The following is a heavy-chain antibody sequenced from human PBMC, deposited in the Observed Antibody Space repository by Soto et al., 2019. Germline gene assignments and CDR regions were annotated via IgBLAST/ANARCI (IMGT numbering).Heavy chain of an antibody. CDR1: GFTFSSYG. CDR2: ISYAGSNK. CDR3: AKDVNYCGGDCYSVNYYYGMDV. J-gene: IGHJ6*02. Sequence: QVQLVESGGGVVQPGRSLRLSCAASGFTFSSYGMHWVRQAPGKGLEWGAVISYAGSNKYYADYVKGRFTISRDNSKNTLYLQMNSLRAEDTDVYYCAKDVNYCGGDCYSVNYYYGMDVWGQGTTVTVSS. D-gene: IGHD2-21*02. V-gene: IGHV3-30*18.